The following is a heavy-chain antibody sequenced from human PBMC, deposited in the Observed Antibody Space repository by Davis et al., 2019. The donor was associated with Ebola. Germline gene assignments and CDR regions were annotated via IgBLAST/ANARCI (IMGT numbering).Heavy chain of an antibody. Sequence: GESLKISCAASGFTFSSYAMNWVRQAPGKGLEWVSVISGSGGSTDYADSVKGRFTISRDNSKNTLYLQMNSLRAEDTAVYYCARSVRPVTTFNYWGQGTLVTVSS. CDR1: GFTFSSYA. V-gene: IGHV3-23*01. CDR2: ISGSGGST. D-gene: IGHD4-11*01. J-gene: IGHJ4*02. CDR3: ARSVRPVTTFNY.